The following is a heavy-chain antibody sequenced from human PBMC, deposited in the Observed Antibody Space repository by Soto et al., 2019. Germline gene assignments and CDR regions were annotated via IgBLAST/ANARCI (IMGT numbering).Heavy chain of an antibody. Sequence: ASGKVCGKASAYTVTGYYMHWVRQAPGQGLEWMGSIHPNSGGPNYAQKFHGRVTMTRDTSISTAYMELTRLRSDDTAVYYCARAFGFYLVPAAIVGFDPWGQGTLVTVSS. D-gene: IGHD2-2*01. CDR3: ARAFGFYLVPAAIVGFDP. CDR1: AYTVTGYY. V-gene: IGHV1-2*02. CDR2: IHPNSGGP. J-gene: IGHJ5*02.